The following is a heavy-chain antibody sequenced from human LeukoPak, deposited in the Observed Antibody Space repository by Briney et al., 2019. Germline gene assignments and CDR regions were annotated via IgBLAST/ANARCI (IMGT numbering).Heavy chain of an antibody. CDR2: IYTSGST. J-gene: IGHJ4*02. Sequence: SETLSLTCTVSGGSISSYYWSWIRQPAGKGLEWIGRIYTSGSTNYHPSLKSRVTMSVDTSKNQFSLKLSSVTAADTAVYYCARDSSAAGTFDYWGQGTLVTVSS. V-gene: IGHV4-4*07. D-gene: IGHD6-13*01. CDR1: GGSISSYY. CDR3: ARDSSAAGTFDY.